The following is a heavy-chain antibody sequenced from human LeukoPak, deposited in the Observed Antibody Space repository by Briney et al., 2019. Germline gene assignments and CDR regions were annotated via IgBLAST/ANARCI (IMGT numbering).Heavy chain of an antibody. CDR1: GGSISSGGYY. CDR2: IYSTEST. J-gene: IGHJ4*02. Sequence: SETLSLTCTVSGGSISSGGYYWSWIRQPAGKGLDYLGRIYSTESTNYNPSLRSRVTISVDTSKNHFSLKLSSVTAADTAVYYCARDQTYSGSGIYTYFDYWGQGILVTVSS. CDR3: ARDQTYSGSGIYTYFDY. V-gene: IGHV4-61*02. D-gene: IGHD3-10*01.